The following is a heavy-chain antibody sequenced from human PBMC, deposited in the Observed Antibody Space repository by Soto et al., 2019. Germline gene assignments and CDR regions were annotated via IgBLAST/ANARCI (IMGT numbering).Heavy chain of an antibody. CDR1: GYTFTSYG. V-gene: IGHV1-18*01. J-gene: IGHJ4*02. CDR2: ISAYNGNT. CDR3: ARCSGGSCYTNYFDY. Sequence: ASVKVSCKASGYTFTSYGISWVRQAPGQGLEWMGWISAYNGNTNYAQKLQGRVTITTDTSTSTAYMELRSLRSDDTAVFFFARCSGGSCYTNYFDYWGQGTLVTVSS. D-gene: IGHD2-15*01.